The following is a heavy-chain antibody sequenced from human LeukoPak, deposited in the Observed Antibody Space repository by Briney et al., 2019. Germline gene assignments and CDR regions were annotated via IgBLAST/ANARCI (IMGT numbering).Heavy chain of an antibody. J-gene: IGHJ4*02. CDR2: ISGSGGST. V-gene: IGHV3-23*01. Sequence: GGSLRLSCAASGFTFSSYAMSWVRQAPGKGLEWVSAISGSGGSTYYADSVKGRFTISRDNSKNTLYLQMNSLRAEDTAVYYCAKDLGSVVTPPSLDYWGQGTLVTVSS. CDR3: AKDLGSVVTPPSLDY. D-gene: IGHD4-23*01. CDR1: GFTFSSYA.